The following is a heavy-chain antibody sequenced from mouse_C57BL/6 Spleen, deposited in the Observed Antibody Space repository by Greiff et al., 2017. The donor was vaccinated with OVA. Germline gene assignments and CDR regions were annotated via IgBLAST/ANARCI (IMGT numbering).Heavy chain of an antibody. CDR1: GYTFTSYW. CDR2: IDPSDSYT. D-gene: IGHD2-1*01. J-gene: IGHJ4*01. V-gene: IGHV1-50*01. Sequence: QVQLKQPGAELVKPGASVKLSCKASGYTFTSYWMQWVKQRPGQGLEWIGEIDPSDSYTNYNQKFKGKATLTVDTSSSTAYMQLSSLTSEDSAVYYCASGKMGAMDYWGQGTSVTVSS. CDR3: ASGKMGAMDY.